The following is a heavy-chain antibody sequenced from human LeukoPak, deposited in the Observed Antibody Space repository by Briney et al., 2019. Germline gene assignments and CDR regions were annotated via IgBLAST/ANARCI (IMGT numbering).Heavy chain of an antibody. J-gene: IGHJ6*02. CDR3: ARAQGITTFPVYGMDV. D-gene: IGHD3-10*01. Sequence: ASVKVSCKASGYTFTGYYIHWVRQAPGQGLEWMGWINPSGGGTNSAQKFQGRVTMTRDTSISTAYMEVNRLRSDDTAVYYCARAQGITTFPVYGMDVWGQGTTVTVSS. CDR1: GYTFTGYY. V-gene: IGHV1-2*02. CDR2: INPSGGGT.